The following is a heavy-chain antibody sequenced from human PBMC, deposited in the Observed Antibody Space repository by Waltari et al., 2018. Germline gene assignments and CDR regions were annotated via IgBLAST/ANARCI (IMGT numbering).Heavy chain of an antibody. J-gene: IGHJ5*02. CDR1: GDSVATNSAD. Sequence: QVKLQQSGPGLVTPSQTPSLTTAISGDSVATNSADSNWIRQSPSRGLEWLGRTYYRSKWYNDYAVSVKSRISINPDTSKNQFSLQLNSVTPEDTAVYYCARESRGVAAAMNWFDPWGQGTLVTVSS. CDR2: TYYRSKWYN. D-gene: IGHD6-13*01. CDR3: ARESRGVAAAMNWFDP. V-gene: IGHV6-1*01.